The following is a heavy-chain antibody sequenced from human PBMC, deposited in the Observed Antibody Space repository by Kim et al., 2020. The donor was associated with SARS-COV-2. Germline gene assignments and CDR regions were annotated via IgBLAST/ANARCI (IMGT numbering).Heavy chain of an antibody. CDR1: GGSFSGYY. D-gene: IGHD6-19*01. CDR3: ARGTHIAVARVWDYYYYGMDV. CDR2: INHSGST. Sequence: SETLSLTCAVYGGSFSGYYWSWIPQPPGKGLEWIGEINHSGSTNYNPSLKSRVTISVDTSKNQFSLKLSSVTAADTAVYYCARGTHIAVARVWDYYYYGMDVWGQGTTVTVSS. V-gene: IGHV4-34*01. J-gene: IGHJ6*02.